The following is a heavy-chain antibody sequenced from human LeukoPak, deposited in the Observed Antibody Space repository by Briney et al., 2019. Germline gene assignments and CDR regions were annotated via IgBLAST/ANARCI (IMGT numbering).Heavy chain of an antibody. CDR2: ISWNGGDT. D-gene: IGHD2-15*01. V-gene: IGHV3-20*04. CDR1: GFSFDDYG. J-gene: IGHJ6*03. Sequence: GGSLRLSWAASGFSFDDYGMSWVRQVPGKGLEWVSGISWNGGDTAYADSVKGRFTISRDNAKNSLYLQMNSLRAEDTAVYYCARDRYCSGGSCYFAGGYYYYMDVWGKGTTVTVSS. CDR3: ARDRYCSGGSCYFAGGYYYYMDV.